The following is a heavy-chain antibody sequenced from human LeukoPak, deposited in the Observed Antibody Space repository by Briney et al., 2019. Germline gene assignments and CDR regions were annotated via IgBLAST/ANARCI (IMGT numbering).Heavy chain of an antibody. CDR2: IYPGDSGT. V-gene: IGHV5-51*01. Sequence: GASLQISCKGSGYRFRDFWIGWVRQMSGKGLEWMGIIYPGDSGTRYSPSFQGQVTFSVDKSINTAYLQWSSLKASDTAMYYCARLSFMNYYDSSGSGMDVWGQGTTVTVSS. J-gene: IGHJ6*02. D-gene: IGHD3-22*01. CDR1: GYRFRDFW. CDR3: ARLSFMNYYDSSGSGMDV.